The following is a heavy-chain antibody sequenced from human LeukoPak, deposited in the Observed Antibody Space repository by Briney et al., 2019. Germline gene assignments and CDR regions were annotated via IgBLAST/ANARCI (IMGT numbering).Heavy chain of an antibody. CDR1: GFTFSTYW. CDR2: INSDGSST. V-gene: IGHV3-74*01. D-gene: IGHD6-19*01. J-gene: IGHJ4*02. Sequence: GGSLRLSCAASGFTFSTYWMHWVRQAPGKGLVWVSRINSDGSSTTYADSVKGRFTISRNNAKNTLYLQMNSLRAEDTAVYYCARVINSGWLGELSDWGQGTLVTVSS. CDR3: ARVINSGWLGELSD.